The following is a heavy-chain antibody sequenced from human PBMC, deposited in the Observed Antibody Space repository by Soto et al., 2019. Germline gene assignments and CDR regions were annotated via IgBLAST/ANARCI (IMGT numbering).Heavy chain of an antibody. Sequence: SETLSLTCAVYGGSFSGYYWSWIRQPPGKGLEWIGEINHSGSTNYNPSLKSRVTISVDTSKNQFSLKLSSVTAADTAVYYCARALTYYDFWSTQPAREWFDPWGQGTLVTVSS. CDR2: INHSGST. CDR1: GGSFSGYY. J-gene: IGHJ5*02. CDR3: ARALTYYDFWSTQPAREWFDP. D-gene: IGHD3-3*01. V-gene: IGHV4-34*01.